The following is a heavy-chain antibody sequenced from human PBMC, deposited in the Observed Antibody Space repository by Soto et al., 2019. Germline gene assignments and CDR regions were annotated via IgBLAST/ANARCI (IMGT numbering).Heavy chain of an antibody. CDR3: AIESHRTVAEEDFQH. CDR2: IYNGDNT. D-gene: IGHD6-19*01. J-gene: IGHJ1*01. CDR1: GFIVSSNY. V-gene: IGHV3-66*01. Sequence: GESLKISCAASGFIVSSNYMGWVRQAPGKGLEWVSVIYNGDNTFYADSVKGRFTISRDISKNTLYLQMNSLRVEDTAVYYCAIESHRTVAEEDFQHWGQGTLVTVSS.